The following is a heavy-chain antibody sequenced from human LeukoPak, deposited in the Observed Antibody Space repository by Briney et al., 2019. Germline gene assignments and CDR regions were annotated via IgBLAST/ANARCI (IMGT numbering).Heavy chain of an antibody. J-gene: IGHJ5*02. Sequence: SETLSLTCAVSGGSLNTYYWSWIRQPPGKGLEWIGYIYYSGSTNYNPSLKSRVTISVDTSKNQFSLNLSSVTAADTAVYYCARDRTGGWFDPWGQGTLVTVSS. CDR2: IYYSGST. V-gene: IGHV4-59*01. CDR3: ARDRTGGWFDP. CDR1: GGSLNTYY.